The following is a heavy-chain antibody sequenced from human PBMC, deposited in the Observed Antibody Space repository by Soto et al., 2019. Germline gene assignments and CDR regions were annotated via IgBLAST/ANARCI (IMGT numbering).Heavy chain of an antibody. V-gene: IGHV1-2*04. CDR2: INPNSGGT. D-gene: IGHD1-26*01. Sequence: QVQLVQSGAEVKKPGASVKVSCKASGYTFTGYYMHWVRLAPGQGLEWMGWINPNSGGTNYAQKCQGWVTMTRDTSISTAYMGLSRLRSDDTGVYYCASGDLLSWAYWGQGTLVTVSS. CDR3: ASGDLLSWAY. J-gene: IGHJ4*02. CDR1: GYTFTGYY.